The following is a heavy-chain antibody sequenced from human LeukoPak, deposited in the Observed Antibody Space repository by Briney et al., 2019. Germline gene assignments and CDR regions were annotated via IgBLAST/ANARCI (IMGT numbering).Heavy chain of an antibody. CDR1: GGSISSSSYY. V-gene: IGHV4-39*01. CDR2: IYYSGST. J-gene: IGHJ4*02. Sequence: SETLSLTCTVSGGSISSSSYYWGWIRQPPGKGLEWIGSIYYSGSTYYNPSLKSRVTISVDTSKNQFSLKLSSVTASDTAVYYCVRHGGLKSLDPHRDYWGEGTLDTVSS. D-gene: IGHD5-24*01. CDR3: VRHGGLKSLDPHRDY.